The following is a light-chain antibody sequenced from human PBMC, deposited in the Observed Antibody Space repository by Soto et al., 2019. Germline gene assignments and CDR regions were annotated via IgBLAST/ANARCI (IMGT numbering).Light chain of an antibody. CDR3: QQYVTSPRLT. Sequence: EVVLTQSPGTLSLSPGERATLSCRASQSVSSSYLAWYQQRPGQAPRLLIYGAFRRATGIPDRFSGSGSGTDFTLTISRLEPEDFAFYYCQQYVTSPRLTFGGGTKVDIK. V-gene: IGKV3-20*01. J-gene: IGKJ4*01. CDR2: GAF. CDR1: QSVSSSY.